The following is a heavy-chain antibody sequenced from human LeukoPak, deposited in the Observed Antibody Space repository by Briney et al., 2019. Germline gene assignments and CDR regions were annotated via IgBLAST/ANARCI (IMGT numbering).Heavy chain of an antibody. D-gene: IGHD1-26*01. Sequence: PSETLSLTCAVYGESFSGYYWSWIRQPPGKGLEWIGEINHSGSTNYNPSLKSRVTISVDTSKNQFSLKLSSVTAADTAVYYCATSVGTLGPTNYFAYWGQGTLVTVSS. CDR2: INHSGST. CDR3: ATSVGTLGPTNYFAY. CDR1: GESFSGYY. J-gene: IGHJ4*02. V-gene: IGHV4-34*01.